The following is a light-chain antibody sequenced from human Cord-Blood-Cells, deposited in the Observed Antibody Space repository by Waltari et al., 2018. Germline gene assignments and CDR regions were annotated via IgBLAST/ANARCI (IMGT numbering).Light chain of an antibody. CDR1: SSDVVSYNL. CDR2: EGS. Sequence: QSALTQPASVSGSPGQSITISCTGTSSDVVSYNLVSWYQQHPGKAPKLMIYEGSKRSSGVANRFSGSKSGNTASLTISGLQAEDEADYYCCSYAGSSTLVFGGGTKLTVL. CDR3: CSYAGSSTLV. J-gene: IGLJ3*02. V-gene: IGLV2-23*01.